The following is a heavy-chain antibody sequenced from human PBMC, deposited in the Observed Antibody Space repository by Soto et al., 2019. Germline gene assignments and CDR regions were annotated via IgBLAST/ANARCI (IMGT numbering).Heavy chain of an antibody. CDR3: XXXXXXXXX. CDR1: GYTFTNYG. Sequence: QVQLVQSGAEVKKPGASVKVSCKASGYTFTNYGISWVRQAPGQGLEWMGWISAYNGNTNYAQKLQGRVTMTTDTXXXXXXXXXXXXXXXXXXXXXXXXXXXXXXXWGQGTLVTVSS. J-gene: IGHJ4*02. V-gene: IGHV1-18*01. CDR2: ISAYNGNT.